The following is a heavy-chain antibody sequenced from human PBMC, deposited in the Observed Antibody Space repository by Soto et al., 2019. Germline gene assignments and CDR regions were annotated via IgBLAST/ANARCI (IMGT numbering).Heavy chain of an antibody. D-gene: IGHD3-16*01. V-gene: IGHV1-18*01. Sequence: QVQLVQSGAEVKNPGASVKGSCKASGYTFTSYGIGLARQAPGQGLEWMGWINTYNGNTNYAQNVPGRVTLTTDTSTSTAHMELRSLRSNDTAIYYCAMVDVYVTPSPQDVWGQGTTVIVSS. CDR3: AMVDVYVTPSPQDV. J-gene: IGHJ6*02. CDR2: INTYNGNT. CDR1: GYTFTSYG.